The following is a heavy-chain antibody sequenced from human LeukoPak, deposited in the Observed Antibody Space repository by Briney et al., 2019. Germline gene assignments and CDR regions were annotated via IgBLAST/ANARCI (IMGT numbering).Heavy chain of an antibody. CDR3: ARDSNRDAFDI. Sequence: PSETLSLTCTVSGGSISSYYWSWIRQPPGKGLEWIGYIYYSGSTNYNPSLKSRVTISVDTSKSQFSLKLSSVTAADTAVYYCARDSNRDAFDIWGQGTMVTVSS. CDR2: IYYSGST. J-gene: IGHJ3*02. V-gene: IGHV4-59*01. CDR1: GGSISSYY. D-gene: IGHD1-14*01.